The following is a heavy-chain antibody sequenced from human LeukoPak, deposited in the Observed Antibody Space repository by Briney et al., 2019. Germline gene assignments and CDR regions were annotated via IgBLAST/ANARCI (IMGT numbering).Heavy chain of an antibody. J-gene: IGHJ5*02. CDR2: ITGSGGST. D-gene: IGHD3-10*01. V-gene: IGHV3-23*01. Sequence: GGSLRLSCAASGFTFSNYGLSWVRQAPGKGLEWVSGITGSGGSTYYADSVKGRFTISRDNSKNTLYLQMNSLRAEDTAVYYCARDGSYYGSGSYYNCNWFDPWGQGTLVTVSS. CDR3: ARDGSYYGSGSYYNCNWFDP. CDR1: GFTFSNYG.